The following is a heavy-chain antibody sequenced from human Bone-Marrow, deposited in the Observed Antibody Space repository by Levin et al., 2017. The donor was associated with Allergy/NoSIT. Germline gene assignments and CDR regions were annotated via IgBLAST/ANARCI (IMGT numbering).Heavy chain of an antibody. J-gene: IGHJ6*03. CDR2: INTNTGNP. D-gene: IGHD2-2*01. Sequence: ASVKVSCKASGYTFTSYAMNWVRQAPGQGLEWMGWINTNTGNPTYAQGFTGRFVFSLDTSVSTAYLQISSLKAEDTAVYYCASLYCSSTSCYASPVHYYYYMDVWGKGTTVTVSS. CDR3: ASLYCSSTSCYASPVHYYYYMDV. V-gene: IGHV7-4-1*02. CDR1: GYTFTSYA.